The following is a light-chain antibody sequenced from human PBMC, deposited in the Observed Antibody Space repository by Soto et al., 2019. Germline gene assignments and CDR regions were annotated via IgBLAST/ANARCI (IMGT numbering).Light chain of an antibody. CDR2: GAS. Sequence: EIVLTQSPGTLSLSPGERATLSCRASQSVSSSYLAWYQQKPGQAPRLLIYGASSRATGIPARCSGSGSGTDFTLTISRLEPEDFAVYYCQQYGSSPPFTFGPGTKVDIK. V-gene: IGKV3-20*01. CDR3: QQYGSSPPFT. J-gene: IGKJ3*01. CDR1: QSVSSSY.